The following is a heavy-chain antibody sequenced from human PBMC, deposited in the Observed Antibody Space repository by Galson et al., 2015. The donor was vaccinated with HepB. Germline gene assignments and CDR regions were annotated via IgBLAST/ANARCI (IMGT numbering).Heavy chain of an antibody. CDR3: AKDRLWFGELIPWDAFDI. J-gene: IGHJ3*02. Sequence: SLRLSCAASGFTFSSYAMSWVRQAPGKGLEWVSAISGSGGSTYYADSVKGRFTISRDNSKNTLYLQMNSLRAEDTAVYYCAKDRLWFGELIPWDAFDIWGQGTMVTVSS. D-gene: IGHD3-10*01. CDR1: GFTFSSYA. CDR2: ISGSGGST. V-gene: IGHV3-23*01.